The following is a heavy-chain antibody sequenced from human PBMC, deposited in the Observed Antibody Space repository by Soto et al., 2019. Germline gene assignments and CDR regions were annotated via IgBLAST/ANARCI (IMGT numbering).Heavy chain of an antibody. CDR2: IYYSGST. D-gene: IGHD1-26*01. Sequence: QVQLQESGPGLVKPSETLSLTCTVSGVSISRYYWSWIRQPPGKGLEWIGYIYYSGSTNYNPSLKSRVTISVDTSKNQFSLKLSSVTAADTAVYYCARERWELLDAFDIWGQGTMVTVSS. V-gene: IGHV4-59*01. J-gene: IGHJ3*02. CDR1: GVSISRYY. CDR3: ARERWELLDAFDI.